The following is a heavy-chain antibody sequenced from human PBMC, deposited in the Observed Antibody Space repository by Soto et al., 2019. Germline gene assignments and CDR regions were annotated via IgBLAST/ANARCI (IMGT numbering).Heavy chain of an antibody. Sequence: QVQLVQSGAEVKKPGSSVKVSCKASGGTFSSYAISWVRQAPGQGLEWMGGIIPIFGTANYAQKFQGRVTVYGDESKSPTYIEVGNLGSEDKAVLYCARTEDIVVVPAGHYYYGMDVWGQGTTVTVSS. D-gene: IGHD2-2*01. CDR3: ARTEDIVVVPAGHYYYGMDV. V-gene: IGHV1-69*01. J-gene: IGHJ6*02. CDR1: GGTFSSYA. CDR2: IIPIFGTA.